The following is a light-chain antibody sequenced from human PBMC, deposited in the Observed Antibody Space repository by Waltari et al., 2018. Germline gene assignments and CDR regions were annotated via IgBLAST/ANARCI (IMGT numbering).Light chain of an antibody. J-gene: IGKJ1*01. CDR2: ASS. CDR3: QQSYNFPRT. V-gene: IGKV1-39*01. Sequence: DIQMTQSPSSLSASVGDRITITCRASQSISNYLNWYQQRPGKAPKLLIYASSSLQSGVPSRFSGSGSGTDFTLTISSLQPEDFATYYCQQSYNFPRTFSQGTKVEIK. CDR1: QSISNY.